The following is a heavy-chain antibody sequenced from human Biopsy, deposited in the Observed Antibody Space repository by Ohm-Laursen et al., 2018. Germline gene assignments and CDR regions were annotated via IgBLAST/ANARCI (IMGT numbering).Heavy chain of an antibody. CDR1: GFTFGRYA. V-gene: IGHV3-33*01. CDR2: IWYDGTNE. Sequence: SLRLSCAASGFTFGRYAMHWVRQAPGKGLEWISLIWYDGTNEDYADSVKGRFTISRDNSKNTLYLQINTLTLEDTAFYYCARGLSSGWYGYFDVWGRGTLVTVSS. D-gene: IGHD6-19*01. CDR3: ARGLSSGWYGYFDV. J-gene: IGHJ2*01.